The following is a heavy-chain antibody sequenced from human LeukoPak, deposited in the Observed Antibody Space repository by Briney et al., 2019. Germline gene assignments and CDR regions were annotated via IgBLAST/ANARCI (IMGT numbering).Heavy chain of an antibody. CDR2: IYYSGST. D-gene: IGHD3-9*01. Sequence: SETLSLTCTVSGGSISSCYWSWIRQPPGKGLEWIGYIYYSGSTNYNPSLKSRVTISVDPSKNQFSLKVISVTAADAAVYYCAREGTYDILTGYSTSFDSFDIWGQGKMVTVSS. J-gene: IGHJ3*02. CDR3: AREGTYDILTGYSTSFDSFDI. V-gene: IGHV4-59*01. CDR1: GGSISSCY.